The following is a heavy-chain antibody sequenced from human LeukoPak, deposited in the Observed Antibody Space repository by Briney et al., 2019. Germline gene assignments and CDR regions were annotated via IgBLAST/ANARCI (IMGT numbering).Heavy chain of an antibody. Sequence: SETLSLTCTVSGGSISSYYWSWIRQPPGKGLEWNGYIYYSGSTNYNPSLKSRVTISVDTSKNQFSLKLNSVTAADTAVYYCARGLLDGYTHPAAFDIWGQGTMVTVSS. CDR1: GGSISSYY. V-gene: IGHV4-59*01. J-gene: IGHJ3*02. CDR3: ARGLLDGYTHPAAFDI. D-gene: IGHD5-24*01. CDR2: IYYSGST.